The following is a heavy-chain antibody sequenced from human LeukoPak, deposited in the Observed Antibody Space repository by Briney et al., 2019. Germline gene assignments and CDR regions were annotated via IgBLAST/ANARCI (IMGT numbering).Heavy chain of an antibody. CDR3: ARGTGNVVVPAATYRGGFDYFDY. D-gene: IGHD2-2*01. J-gene: IGHJ4*02. CDR1: GGSISSSNW. CDR2: IYHSGST. V-gene: IGHV4-4*02. Sequence: SETLSLTCAVSGGSISSSNWWSWVRQPPGKGLEWIGEIYHSGSTNYNPSLKSRVTISVDKSKNQFSLKLSTVTAADTAVYYCARGTGNVVVPAATYRGGFDYFDYWGQGTLVAVSS.